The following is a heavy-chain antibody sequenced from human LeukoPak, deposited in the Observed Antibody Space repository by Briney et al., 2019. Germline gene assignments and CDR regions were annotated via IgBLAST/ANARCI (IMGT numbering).Heavy chain of an antibody. Sequence: PGGSLRLSCAASGFTFSSYWMHWVRQAPGKGLVWVSRINSDGSSTSYADSVKGRFTISRDNAKNTLYLQMNSLRAEDTAVYYCATHYGDYPSDDAFDIWGQGTMVTVSS. D-gene: IGHD4-17*01. CDR2: INSDGSST. CDR3: ATHYGDYPSDDAFDI. V-gene: IGHV3-74*01. J-gene: IGHJ3*02. CDR1: GFTFSSYW.